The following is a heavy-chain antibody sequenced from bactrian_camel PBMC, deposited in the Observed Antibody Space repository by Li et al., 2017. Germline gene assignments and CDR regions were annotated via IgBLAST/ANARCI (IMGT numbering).Heavy chain of an antibody. D-gene: IGHD4*01. J-gene: IGHJ4*01. CDR1: GDFYGLS. CDR2: IYLDGAGT. CDR3: VRNVVNNYAFDV. Sequence: HVQLVESGGGSVQAGESLRLSCTASGDFYGLSMGWFRQLPGKSREAVAAIYLDGAGTYYADSVKGRFTISRDNAQNTLYLQMNSLKTEDTAVYYCVRNVVNNYAFDVWGQGTQVTVS. V-gene: IGHV3S54*01.